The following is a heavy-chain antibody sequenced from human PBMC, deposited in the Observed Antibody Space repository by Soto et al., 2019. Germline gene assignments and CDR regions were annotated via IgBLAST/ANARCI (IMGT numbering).Heavy chain of an antibody. J-gene: IGHJ4*02. CDR1: GCSISSYY. V-gene: IGHV4-59*08. CDR3: ARKWGDYVCDY. D-gene: IGHD3-16*01. Sequence: PSETLSLTCTVSGCSISSYYWSWIRQPPGKGLEWIGYIYYSGSTNYNPSLKSRVTISVDTSKNQFSLKLSSVTAADTAVYYCARKWGDYVCDYWGQGTLVTVSS. CDR2: IYYSGST.